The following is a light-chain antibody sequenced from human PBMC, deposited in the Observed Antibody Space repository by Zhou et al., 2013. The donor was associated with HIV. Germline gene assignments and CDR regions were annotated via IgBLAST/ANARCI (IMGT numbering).Light chain of an antibody. CDR3: QQYGS. J-gene: IGKJ4*01. Sequence: EIELTQSPGTLSLSPGERATLSCRASQSVSSSYLAWYQQKPGQAPRLLIYGASSRATGIPDRFSGSGSGTDFTLTISRLEPEDFAVYYCQQYGSLGGGTKVEIK. CDR1: QSVSSSY. CDR2: GAS. V-gene: IGKV3-20*01.